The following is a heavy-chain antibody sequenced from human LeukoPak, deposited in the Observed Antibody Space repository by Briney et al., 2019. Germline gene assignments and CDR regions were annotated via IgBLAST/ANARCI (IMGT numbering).Heavy chain of an antibody. CDR2: ISSGSSYI. Sequence: GGSLRLSCAASGFTFSSYNMNWVRQSPGKGLEWVSCISSGSSYIYYADSVKGRFTISRDNAKSSLYLQMNSLRAEDTAVYYSARLVGATDSPSDYWGQGSLVTVSS. J-gene: IGHJ4*02. V-gene: IGHV3-21*01. D-gene: IGHD1-26*01. CDR1: GFTFSSYN. CDR3: ARLVGATDSPSDY.